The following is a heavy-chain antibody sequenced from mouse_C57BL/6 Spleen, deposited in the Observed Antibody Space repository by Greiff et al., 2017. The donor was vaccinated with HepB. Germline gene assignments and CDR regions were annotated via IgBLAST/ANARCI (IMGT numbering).Heavy chain of an antibody. J-gene: IGHJ2*01. V-gene: IGHV1-55*01. CDR2: IYPGSGST. Sequence: QVQLQQPGAELVKPGASVKMSCKASGYTFTSYWITWVKQRPGQGLEWIGDIYPGSGSTNYNKKFKSKATLTVDTSSITAYMQLSSLTSEDAAVYYCARAWVDYFDYWGKGTTLTVSS. CDR3: ARAWVDYFDY. D-gene: IGHD1-1*01. CDR1: GYTFTSYW.